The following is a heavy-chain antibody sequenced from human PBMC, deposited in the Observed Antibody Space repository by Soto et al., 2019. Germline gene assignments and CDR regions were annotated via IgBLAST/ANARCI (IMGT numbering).Heavy chain of an antibody. CDR3: TRGPRASSGGTGAY. CDR2: IDYDGTTT. J-gene: IGHJ4*02. V-gene: IGHV3-74*01. Sequence: EVRLVESGGGLVQPGGSLRLSCVVSGFSFDSYWMHWVRQAPGQGPVWVSRIDYDGTTTNYADFVKGRFTVSRDNARNTLYLQMSSLRPNDTAVYYCTRGPRASSGGTGAYWGQGTLVTVSS. D-gene: IGHD2-2*01. CDR1: GFSFDSYW.